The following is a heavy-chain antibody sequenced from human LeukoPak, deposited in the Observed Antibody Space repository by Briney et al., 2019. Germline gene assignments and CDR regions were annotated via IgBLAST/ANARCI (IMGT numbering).Heavy chain of an antibody. CDR1: GGSFSGYY. CDR3: ARGRTVTTSDAFDI. V-gene: IGHV4-34*01. D-gene: IGHD4-17*01. Sequence: SETLSLTCAVYGGSFSGYYWSWSRQPPGKGLEWIGEINHSGSTNYNPSLKSRVTISVDTSKNQFPLKLSSVTAADTAVYYCARGRTVTTSDAFDIWGQGTMVTVSS. CDR2: INHSGST. J-gene: IGHJ3*02.